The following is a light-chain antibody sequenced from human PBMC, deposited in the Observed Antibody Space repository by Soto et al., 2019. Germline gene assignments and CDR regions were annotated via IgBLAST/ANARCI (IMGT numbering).Light chain of an antibody. Sequence: QLVLPQPHSVSGAPGLRVTISCTGTRPNIGAGYDVHWYQQLPGTAPKPLIYGNSNRPLGVPDRFSGSKSGTSASLAITGLQADDEADYYCQSYDSSLSGVIFGGGTKLTVL. CDR3: QSYDSSLSGVI. CDR2: GNS. CDR1: RPNIGAGYD. V-gene: IGLV1-40*01. J-gene: IGLJ2*01.